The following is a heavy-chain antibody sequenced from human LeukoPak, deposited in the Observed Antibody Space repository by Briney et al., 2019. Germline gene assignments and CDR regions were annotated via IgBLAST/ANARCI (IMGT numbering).Heavy chain of an antibody. CDR1: GSTFSSYA. CDR3: ARETFRYSDAFDI. Sequence: GGSLRLSCAASGSTFSSYAMHWVRQAPGKGLEWVAVISYDGSNKYYADSVKGRFTISRDNSKNTLYLQMNSLRAEDTAVYYCARETFRYSDAFDIWGQGTMVTVSS. CDR2: ISYDGSNK. J-gene: IGHJ3*02. D-gene: IGHD1-14*01. V-gene: IGHV3-30-3*01.